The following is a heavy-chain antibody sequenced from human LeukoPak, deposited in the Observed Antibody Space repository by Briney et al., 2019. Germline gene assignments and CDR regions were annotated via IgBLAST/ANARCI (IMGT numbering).Heavy chain of an antibody. CDR3: ARDVGEYCSSTNCYASHY. CDR2: INPHSGGT. CDR1: GYTFTGYY. V-gene: IGHV1-2*02. Sequence: ASVKVSCKASGYTFTGYYIHWVRQAPGQGLEWMGWINPHSGGTNYAQKFQGGVTMTRDTSITTAYMELSSLRSDDTAVFYCARDVGEYCSSTNCYASHYWGQGTLVTVSS. J-gene: IGHJ4*02. D-gene: IGHD2-2*01.